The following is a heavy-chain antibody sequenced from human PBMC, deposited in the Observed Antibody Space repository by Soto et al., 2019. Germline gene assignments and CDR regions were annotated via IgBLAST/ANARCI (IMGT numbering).Heavy chain of an antibody. Sequence: EVQLVESGGGLIQPGGSLRLCCAASGFTFTGNDMNWVRQAPGKGLEWVSLLYSSGSTYYADSVKGRFTISRDNSNNTLYLQMSSLRAEDTAVSYCAARPLLPGAPWGQGTMVTVSS. CDR1: GFTFTGND. V-gene: IGHV3-53*01. CDR2: LYSSGST. CDR3: AARPLLPGAP. D-gene: IGHD3-22*01. J-gene: IGHJ3*01.